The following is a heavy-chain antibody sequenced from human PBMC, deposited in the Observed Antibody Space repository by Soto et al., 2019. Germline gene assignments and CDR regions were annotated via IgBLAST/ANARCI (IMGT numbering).Heavy chain of an antibody. Sequence: PSEPLSLTCAVCGGSFSGYYWSWIRQPPGKGLEWIGEINHSGITNDNPSLKSRVTISVDTSKNQFSLKLSSVTAADTAVYYCARVVGSSGDYFDYWGQGTLVTVSS. CDR1: GGSFSGYY. J-gene: IGHJ4*02. V-gene: IGHV4-34*01. CDR2: INHSGIT. CDR3: ARVVGSSGDYFDY. D-gene: IGHD3-10*01.